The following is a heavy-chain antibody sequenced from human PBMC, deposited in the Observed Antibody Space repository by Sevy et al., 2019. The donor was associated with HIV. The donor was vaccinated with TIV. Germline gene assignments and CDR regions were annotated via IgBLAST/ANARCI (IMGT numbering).Heavy chain of an antibody. V-gene: IGHV3-11*01. CDR2: ISSSGITI. CDR3: ARRGRSSSPSHFDY. Sequence: GGSRRLSCAASGFTFSDYYMNWVRQAPGKGLEWVSYISSSGITIYYADSVKGRFTISRDNAKNSLYLQMNSLRAEDTAVYYCARRGRSSSPSHFDYWGQGTLVTVSS. D-gene: IGHD6-6*01. J-gene: IGHJ4*02. CDR1: GFTFSDYY.